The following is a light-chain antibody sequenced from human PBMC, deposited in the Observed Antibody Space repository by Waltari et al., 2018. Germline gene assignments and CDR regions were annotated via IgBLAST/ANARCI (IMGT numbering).Light chain of an antibody. V-gene: IGLV2-23*01. CDR1: SNDIGSSNL. J-gene: IGLJ2*01. CDR2: EGT. Sequence: QSALTQPASLSGSPGQSITISCPGTSNDIGSSNLVSWYQHHPGKAPKAIIYEGTMRPSGVSNRFSGSKSVNTASLTISGLQPEDEADYYCCSYGGRTNLIFGGGTKLTVL. CDR3: CSYGGRTNLI.